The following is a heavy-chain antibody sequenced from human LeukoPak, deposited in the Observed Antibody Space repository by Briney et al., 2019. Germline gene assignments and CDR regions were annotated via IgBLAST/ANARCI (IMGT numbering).Heavy chain of an antibody. CDR2: IYYSGST. CDR1: GGSISSYY. CDR3: ARVAKFWELRSYYFDY. V-gene: IGHV4-59*01. J-gene: IGHJ4*02. D-gene: IGHD1-26*01. Sequence: PSETLSLTCTVSGGSISSYYWSWIRQPPGKGLEWIGYIYYSGSTNYNPPLKSRVTISVDTSKNQFSLKLSSVTAADTAVYYCARVAKFWELRSYYFDYWGQGTLVTVSS.